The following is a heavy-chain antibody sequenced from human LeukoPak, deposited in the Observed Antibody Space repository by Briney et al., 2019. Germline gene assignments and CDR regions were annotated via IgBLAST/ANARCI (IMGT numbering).Heavy chain of an antibody. Sequence: ASVKVSCKASGYAFAAYYVHWVRQAPGRGLEWVGLINPSDGSTRYAQKFQGRVTMTRDASTSTAYFDLNNLGSDDTAIYYCATDRPHNCFDPWGQGSLVTVSS. CDR1: GYAFAAYY. J-gene: IGHJ5*02. CDR3: ATDRPHNCFDP. CDR2: INPSDGST. V-gene: IGHV1-46*01.